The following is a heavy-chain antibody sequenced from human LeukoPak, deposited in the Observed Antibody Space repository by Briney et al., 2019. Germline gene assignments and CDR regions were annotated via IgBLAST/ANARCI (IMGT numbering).Heavy chain of an antibody. D-gene: IGHD1-1*01. CDR3: ATDSPETATFDY. CDR2: IVGSSSNI. J-gene: IGHJ4*02. Sequence: GGSLRLSCTASGFSFSTYSMNWVRQAPGKGLEWVSYIVGSSSNIYYADSVKGRFTISRDNAKNSLYLQMDSLRAEDTAVYYCATDSPETATFDYWGQGTLVTVSS. CDR1: GFSFSTYS. V-gene: IGHV3-48*04.